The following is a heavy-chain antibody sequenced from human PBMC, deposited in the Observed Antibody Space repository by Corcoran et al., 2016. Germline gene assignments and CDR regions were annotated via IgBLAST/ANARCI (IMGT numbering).Heavy chain of an antibody. CDR2: IKSKTDGGTT. D-gene: IGHD3-16*02. CDR1: GFTFSNAW. Sequence: EVQLVESGGGLVKPGGSLRLSCAASGFTFSNAWMSWVRQAPGKGLEWVGRIKSKTDGGTTDYAAPVNGRFTISRDDSKNTLYLQMNSLKTEDTAVYYCTTGGDYVWGSYRRYYYYYYGMDVWGQGTTVTVSS. V-gene: IGHV3-15*01. J-gene: IGHJ6*02. CDR3: TTGGDYVWGSYRRYYYYYYGMDV.